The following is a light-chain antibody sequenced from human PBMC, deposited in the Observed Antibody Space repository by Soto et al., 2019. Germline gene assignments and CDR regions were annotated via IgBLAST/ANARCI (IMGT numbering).Light chain of an antibody. Sequence: ILWTKSQPTLSCSQGERPTPSSRPSQSVARTLAWYQQKPGQAPRLLIYGASTRATGIPARFSGSGSGTEFTLTISSLQSEDFAVYYCQQYNNWPPWTFGQGTKVEIK. CDR1: QSVART. CDR2: GAS. J-gene: IGKJ1*01. V-gene: IGKV3-15*01. CDR3: QQYNNWPPWT.